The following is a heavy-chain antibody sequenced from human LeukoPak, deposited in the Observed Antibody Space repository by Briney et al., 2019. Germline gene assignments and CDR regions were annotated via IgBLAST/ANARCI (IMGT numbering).Heavy chain of an antibody. Sequence: GGYLRLSCAASRFDFSSYAVSWVRQAPGKGLEWVSAITGSGGSTYYADSVKGRFTVSRDNPRNTLYLQMNSLRAEDTAVYYCGKDEQGFGMQTSHWGQGTLVTVSS. CDR1: RFDFSSYA. CDR2: ITGSGGST. V-gene: IGHV3-23*01. J-gene: IGHJ4*02. D-gene: IGHD1-14*01. CDR3: GKDEQGFGMQTSH.